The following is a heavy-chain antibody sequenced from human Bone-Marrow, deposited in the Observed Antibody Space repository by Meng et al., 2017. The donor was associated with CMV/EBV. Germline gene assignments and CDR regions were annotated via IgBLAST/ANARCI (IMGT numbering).Heavy chain of an antibody. V-gene: IGHV3-30-3*01. D-gene: IGHD2-2*01. J-gene: IGHJ4*02. CDR2: ISYDGSNK. CDR3: ARVIVVVPAACEYFDY. CDR1: GFTFSSYA. Sequence: GGSLRLSCAASGFTFSSYAMHWVRQAPGKGLEWVAVISYDGSNKYYADSVKGRFTISRDNAKNSLYLQMNSPRAEDTAVYYCARVIVVVPAACEYFDYWGQGTLVTVSS.